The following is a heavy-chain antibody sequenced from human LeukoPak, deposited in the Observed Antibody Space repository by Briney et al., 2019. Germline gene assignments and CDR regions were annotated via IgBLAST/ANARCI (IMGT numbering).Heavy chain of an antibody. D-gene: IGHD6-19*01. Sequence: PSETLSLTCAVYGGSFSGYYWTWIRQPPGKGLEWIGEINHRRSTKYSPSLKSRVTISVDTSKNQFSLRLSSVTAADTAVYYCARGAQANIGVAGVDAFDIWGQGTMVTVSS. CDR1: GGSFSGYY. CDR3: ARGAQANIGVAGVDAFDI. CDR2: INHRRST. J-gene: IGHJ3*02. V-gene: IGHV4-34*01.